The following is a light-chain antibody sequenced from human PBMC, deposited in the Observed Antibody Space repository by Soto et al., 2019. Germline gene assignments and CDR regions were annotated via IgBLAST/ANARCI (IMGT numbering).Light chain of an antibody. V-gene: IGLV2-14*01. CDR2: EVN. J-gene: IGLJ3*02. CDR1: SSDVGGYNY. CDR3: SSVTSTKTWV. Sequence: QSALTQPASVSGSPGQSITISCSGTSSDVGGYNYVSWYQQYPGKAPKLMIFEVNNRPSGVSIRFSGSKSGNTASLTISGLQAEDEADYYCSSVTSTKTWVFGGGTKVTVL.